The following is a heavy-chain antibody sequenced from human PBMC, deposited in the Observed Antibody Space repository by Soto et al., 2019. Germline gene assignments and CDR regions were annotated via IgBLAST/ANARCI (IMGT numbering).Heavy chain of an antibody. CDR1: GGSFSGYY. J-gene: IGHJ4*02. Sequence: SDALSLTCAVYGGSFSGYYWSWIRQPPGKGLEWIGEINHSGSAHYNPSLRSRVTISVDTSKNQFSLKLSSVTAADTAVFYCARGVYNAIFGVISLDYWGQGSLVTVSS. D-gene: IGHD3-3*01. V-gene: IGHV4-34*01. CDR3: ARGVYNAIFGVISLDY. CDR2: INHSGSA.